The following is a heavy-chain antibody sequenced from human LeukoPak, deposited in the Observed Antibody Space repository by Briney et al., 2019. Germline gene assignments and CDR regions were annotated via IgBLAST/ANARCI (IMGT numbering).Heavy chain of an antibody. CDR3: ASLSSSWPTNDY. D-gene: IGHD6-13*01. V-gene: IGHV1-2*02. Sequence: ASVKVSCKASGYTFTGYYMHWVRQAPGQGLEWMGWINPNSGGTNYAQKFQGRVTMTRDTSISTAYMELSRLRSDDAAVYYCASLSSSWPTNDYWGQGTLVTVSS. CDR2: INPNSGGT. J-gene: IGHJ4*02. CDR1: GYTFTGYY.